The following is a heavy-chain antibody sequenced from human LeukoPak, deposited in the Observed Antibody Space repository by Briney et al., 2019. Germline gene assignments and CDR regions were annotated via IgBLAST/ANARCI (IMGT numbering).Heavy chain of an antibody. CDR2: IYYSGST. D-gene: IGHD6-13*01. CDR3: ARFSGSWNAFDI. J-gene: IGHJ3*02. Sequence: PSETLSLTCTVSGGSISSSSYYWGWIRQPPGKGLEWIGSIYYSGSTYYNPSLKSRVTISVDTSKNQFSLKLSSVTAADTAVYYCARFSGSWNAFDIWGQGTMVTVSS. CDR1: GGSISSSSYY. V-gene: IGHV4-39*07.